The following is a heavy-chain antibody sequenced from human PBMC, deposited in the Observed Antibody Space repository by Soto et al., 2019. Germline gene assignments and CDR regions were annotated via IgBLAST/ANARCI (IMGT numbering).Heavy chain of an antibody. CDR2: IIPIFGTA. Sequence: QVQLVQSGAEVKKPGSSVKVSCKASGGTFSSYAISWVRQAPGQGLEWMGGIIPIFGTANYAQKFQGRVTITAFESTSTAYMELSCLRSEDTAVYYCARDWSPAAAAQEGLDYWRQGTLVTVSS. J-gene: IGHJ4*02. D-gene: IGHD6-13*01. V-gene: IGHV1-69*12. CDR1: GGTFSSYA. CDR3: ARDWSPAAAAQEGLDY.